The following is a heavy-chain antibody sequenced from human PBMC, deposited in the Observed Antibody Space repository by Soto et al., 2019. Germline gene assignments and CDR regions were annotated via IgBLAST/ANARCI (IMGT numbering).Heavy chain of an antibody. D-gene: IGHD5-12*01. CDR3: ARGHRLQLTYYNYYRNV. J-gene: IGHJ6*03. Sequence: ASETLSLTCAVYGGSFSGYYWSWIRQPPGKGLEWIGEINHSGSTNYNPSLKSRVTISVDTSKNQFSLKLSSVTAADTAVYYCARGHRLQLTYYNYYRNVGGKGTRVTVSS. V-gene: IGHV4-34*01. CDR1: GGSFSGYY. CDR2: INHSGST.